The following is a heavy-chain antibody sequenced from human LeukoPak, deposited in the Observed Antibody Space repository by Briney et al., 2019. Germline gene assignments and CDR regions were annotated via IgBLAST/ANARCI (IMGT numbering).Heavy chain of an antibody. J-gene: IGHJ4*02. D-gene: IGHD3-16*01. V-gene: IGHV3-74*01. CDR1: GFTLRTYW. CDR3: ARETLGSGLRAPDY. Sequence: GGSLRLSCAVSGFTLRTYWMHWVRQVPGKGLEWVSRITSDGSRTFYADSVKGRFTISRDNAKNTLYMQMNSLRVEDTAVYYCARETLGSGLRAPDYWGQGTLVTVSS. CDR2: ITSDGSRT.